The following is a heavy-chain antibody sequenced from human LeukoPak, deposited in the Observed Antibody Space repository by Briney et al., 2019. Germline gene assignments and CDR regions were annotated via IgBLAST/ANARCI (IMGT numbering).Heavy chain of an antibody. CDR1: GGSISSGGYY. CDR3: ASYCSGGTCYLGFDY. CDR2: IDYSGST. Sequence: SESLSLTCTVSGGSISSGGYYWSWIRQHPVKGLEWGGYIDYSGSTYYNPSLKSRLTISKDTSKNQFSLRLSSVTAADTAVYYCASYCSGGTCYLGFDYWGKGTLVTVSS. D-gene: IGHD2-15*01. J-gene: IGHJ4*02. V-gene: IGHV4-31*03.